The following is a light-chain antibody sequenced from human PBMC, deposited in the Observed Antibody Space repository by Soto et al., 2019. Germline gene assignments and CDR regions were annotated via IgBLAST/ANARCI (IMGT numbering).Light chain of an antibody. Sequence: QSALTQPPSASGSPGQSVTISCSGTSSDTGDYNYVSWYQQHPGKAPKLMIYEVSKRPSGVPDRFSGSKSGNTASLTVSGLQAEDEADYYCSSYAGRDNYVFGTGTKVTVL. V-gene: IGLV2-8*01. CDR2: EVS. CDR1: SSDTGDYNY. CDR3: SSYAGRDNYV. J-gene: IGLJ1*01.